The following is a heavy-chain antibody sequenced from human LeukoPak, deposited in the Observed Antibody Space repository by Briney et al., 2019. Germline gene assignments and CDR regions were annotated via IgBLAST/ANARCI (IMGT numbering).Heavy chain of an antibody. J-gene: IGHJ2*01. CDR3: ARGGNGWYFDL. CDR1: GAXLRGSY. V-gene: IGHV4-34*01. D-gene: IGHD1-14*01. CDR2: IDHSGST. Sequence: SETLSLTCAVQGAXLRGSYCSWIRQPPGKGLQWIGQIDHSGSTHSIPSLKSRVTISLDTSQSQVSLKVNSVTAADTAVYFCARGGNGWYFDLWGRGTLVTVSS.